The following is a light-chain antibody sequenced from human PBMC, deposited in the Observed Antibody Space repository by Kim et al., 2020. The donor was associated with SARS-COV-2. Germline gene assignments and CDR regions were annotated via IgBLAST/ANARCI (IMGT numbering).Light chain of an antibody. Sequence: DIQMTQSPSSLPASVGDRVTIACRASQSIGTYLNWYQQKPGKASKLLIYAASSLQSGVPSRFISSGSGTDFTLTISSLQPDDFATYYCQKSHTTPLLSFGGGTKVDIK. CDR3: QKSHTTPLLS. V-gene: IGKV1-39*01. J-gene: IGKJ4*01. CDR1: QSIGTY. CDR2: AAS.